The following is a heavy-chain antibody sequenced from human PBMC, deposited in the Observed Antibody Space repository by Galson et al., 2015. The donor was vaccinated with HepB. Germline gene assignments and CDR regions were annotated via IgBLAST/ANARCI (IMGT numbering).Heavy chain of an antibody. V-gene: IGHV3-23*01. J-gene: IGHJ4*02. Sequence: SLRLSCAASGFTFSSYGMHWVRQAPGKGLEWVSAISGSGGSTYYADSVKGRFTISRDNSKNTLYLQMNSLRAEDTAVYYCAGRDGYNPDYWGQGTLVTVSS. CDR2: ISGSGGST. CDR3: AGRDGYNPDY. D-gene: IGHD5-24*01. CDR1: GFTFSSYG.